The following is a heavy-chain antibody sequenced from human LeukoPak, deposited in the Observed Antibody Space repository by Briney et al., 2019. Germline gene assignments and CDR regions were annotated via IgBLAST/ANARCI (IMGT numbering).Heavy chain of an antibody. CDR1: GSGFTFNNYW. D-gene: IGHD6-19*01. V-gene: IGHV3-74*01. Sequence: PGWALRLSCAASGSGFTFNNYWMHGVRQATGRGLVWVSRINADGSTTSYAASVRGRFTISRDNDKNTPYLQMNSLRAEDTAVYYCATLISGWSLYWGQGTLVTVSS. CDR2: INADGSTT. CDR3: ATLISGWSLY. J-gene: IGHJ4*02.